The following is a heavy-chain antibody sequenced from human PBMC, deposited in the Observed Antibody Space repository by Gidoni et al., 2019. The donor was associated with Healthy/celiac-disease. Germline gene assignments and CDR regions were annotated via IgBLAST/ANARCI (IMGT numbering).Heavy chain of an antibody. CDR2: ISYDGSNK. CDR1: GFTFSSFA. J-gene: IGHJ1*01. V-gene: IGHV3-30*04. CDR3: ARDYFQH. Sequence: QVQLVEYGGGVVQLGRSLRLSCAASGFTFSSFAMHWVRQAPGKRLEWVAVISYDGSNKYYADSVKGRFTISRDNSKNTLYLQMNSLRAEDTAVYYCARDYFQHWGQGTLVNVSS.